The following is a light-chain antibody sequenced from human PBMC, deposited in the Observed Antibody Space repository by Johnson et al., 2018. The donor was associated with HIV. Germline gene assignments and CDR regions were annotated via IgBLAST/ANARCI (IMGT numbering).Light chain of an antibody. V-gene: IGLV1-51*01. CDR2: DSD. CDR3: GTWDSSLSAGV. Sequence: QSVLTQPPSVSAAPGQTVTISCSGSSSNIGSNYVSWYQQLPGTAPKLLIYDSDKRPSGIPDRFSGSNSGPSATLGITGLQTGDEADYYCGTWDSSLSAGVFGSGTKVTVL. J-gene: IGLJ1*01. CDR1: SSNIGSNY.